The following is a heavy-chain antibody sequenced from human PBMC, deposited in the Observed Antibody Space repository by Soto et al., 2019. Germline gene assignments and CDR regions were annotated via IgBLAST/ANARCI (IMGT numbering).Heavy chain of an antibody. J-gene: IGHJ5*02. CDR1: GFTFSSYG. D-gene: IGHD4-17*01. CDR3: ARESNDYGDYVNWFDP. CDR2: IWYDGSNK. V-gene: IGHV3-33*01. Sequence: PGGSLRLSCAASGFTFSSYGMHWVRQAPGKGLEWVAVIWYDGSNKYYADSVKGRFTISRDNSKNTLYLQMNSLRAEDTAVYYCARESNDYGDYVNWFDPWGQGTLVTVSS.